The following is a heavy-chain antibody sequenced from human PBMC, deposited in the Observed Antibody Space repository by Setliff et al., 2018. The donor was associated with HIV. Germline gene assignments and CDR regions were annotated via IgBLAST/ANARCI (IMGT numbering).Heavy chain of an antibody. CDR2: ISTSGST. Sequence: KPSETLSLTCTVSGASFTTHYWSLIRQPPGKGLEWIGCISTSGSTNYNPSLKSRVTLSIDMSKNQFSLKMSSVTAADTAVYYCTRLAGGYADYWGQGTLVTVS. CDR1: GASFTTHY. D-gene: IGHD5-12*01. J-gene: IGHJ4*02. CDR3: TRLAGGYADY. V-gene: IGHV4-4*09.